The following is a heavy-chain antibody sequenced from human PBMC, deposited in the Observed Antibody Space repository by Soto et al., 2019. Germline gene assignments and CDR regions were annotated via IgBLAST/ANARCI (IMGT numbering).Heavy chain of an antibody. V-gene: IGHV4-59*05. J-gene: IGHJ6*02. CDR3: ASGLGRPYYGMDV. CDR1: GGSISSYY. Sequence: LTCTVSGGSISSYYWSWIRQPPGKGLEWIGSIYYSGSTYYNPSLKSRVTISVDTSKNQFSLKLSSVTAADTAVYYCASGLGRPYYGMDVWGQGTTVTVSS. CDR2: IYYSGST. D-gene: IGHD6-25*01.